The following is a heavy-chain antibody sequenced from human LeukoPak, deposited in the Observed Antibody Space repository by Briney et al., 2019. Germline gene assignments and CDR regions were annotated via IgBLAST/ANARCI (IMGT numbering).Heavy chain of an antibody. CDR1: GGTFSSYA. CDR3: ASSGWTGFNRFDP. V-gene: IGHV1-69*13. J-gene: IGHJ5*02. Sequence: SVKVSCKASGGTFSSYAISWVRQAPGQGLEWMGGIIPIFGTANYAQKFQGRVTITADESTSTAYMELSSLRSEDTAVYYCASSGWTGFNRFDPWGQGTLVTVSS. D-gene: IGHD6-19*01. CDR2: IIPIFGTA.